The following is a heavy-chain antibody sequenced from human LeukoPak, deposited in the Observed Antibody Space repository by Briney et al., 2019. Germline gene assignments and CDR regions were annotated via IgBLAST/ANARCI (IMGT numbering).Heavy chain of an antibody. D-gene: IGHD2-21*01. CDR3: ARGHIVVPGGAFDM. V-gene: IGHV1-2*02. Sequence: ASVKVSCKASGHTLSDYYMHWVRQAPGQGLEWLGWINPKSGGTNYVQKFQGRVTMTRDTSINTAYMELSRLTSDDTAIYYCARGHIVVPGGAFDMWGQGTMVTVSS. CDR1: GHTLSDYY. CDR2: INPKSGGT. J-gene: IGHJ3*02.